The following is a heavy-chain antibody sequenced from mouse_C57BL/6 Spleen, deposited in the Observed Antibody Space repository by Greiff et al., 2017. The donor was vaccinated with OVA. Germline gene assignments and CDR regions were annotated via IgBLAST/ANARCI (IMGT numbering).Heavy chain of an antibody. CDR2: ISDGGSYT. J-gene: IGHJ2*01. CDR1: GFTFSSYA. V-gene: IGHV5-4*03. D-gene: IGHD3-2*02. Sequence: EVKLMESGGGLVKPGGSLKLSCAASGFTFSSYAMSWVRQTPEKRLEWVATISDGGSYTYYPDNVKGRFTISRDNAKNNLYLQMSHLKSEDTAMYYWARGAAQAHYFDYWGQGTTLTVSS. CDR3: ARGAAQAHYFDY.